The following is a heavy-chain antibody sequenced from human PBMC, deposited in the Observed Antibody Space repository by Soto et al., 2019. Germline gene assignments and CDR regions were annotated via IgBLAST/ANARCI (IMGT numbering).Heavy chain of an antibody. V-gene: IGHV1-69*02. CDR3: ASAMGGSGSGSGSYSADY. Sequence: SVKVSCKASGGTFSSYTISWVRQAPGQGLEWMGRIIPILGIANYAQKFQGRVTITADKSTSTAYMELSSLRSEDTAVYYCASAMGGSGSGSGSYSADYWGQGTLVTVSS. CDR2: IIPILGIA. J-gene: IGHJ4*02. D-gene: IGHD3-10*01. CDR1: GGTFSSYT.